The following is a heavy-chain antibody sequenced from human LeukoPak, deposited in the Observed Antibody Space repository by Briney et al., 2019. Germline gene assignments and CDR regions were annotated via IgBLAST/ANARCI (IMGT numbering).Heavy chain of an antibody. D-gene: IGHD1-26*01. J-gene: IGHJ4*02. CDR1: GFTFSSYS. Sequence: PGGSLRLSCAASGFTFSSYSMNWVRQAPGKGLEWVSHITASGTAMFYADSVKGRFTISRDNAKNSLYLQMNSLRAEDTAVYYCAKFLVGATYNDYWGQGTLVTVSS. V-gene: IGHV3-48*01. CDR3: AKFLVGATYNDY. CDR2: ITASGTAM.